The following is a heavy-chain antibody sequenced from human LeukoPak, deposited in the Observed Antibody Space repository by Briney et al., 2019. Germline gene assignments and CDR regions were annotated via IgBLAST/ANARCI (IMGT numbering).Heavy chain of an antibody. Sequence: GGSLRLSYAASGFTFSSYAMNWVRQAPGKGREWVSAISHSGASIYYADSVKSRFTISRDSSKNTLFLQMNRLRPEDAAVYYCAKAPVTTCRGAFCYPFDYWGLGTLVTVSS. CDR3: AKAPVTTCRGAFCYPFDY. D-gene: IGHD2-15*01. V-gene: IGHV3-23*01. CDR1: GFTFSSYA. CDR2: ISHSGASI. J-gene: IGHJ4*02.